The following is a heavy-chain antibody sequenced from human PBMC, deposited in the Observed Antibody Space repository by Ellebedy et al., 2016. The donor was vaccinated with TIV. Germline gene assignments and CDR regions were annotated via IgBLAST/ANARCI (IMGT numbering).Heavy chain of an antibody. J-gene: IGHJ6*02. D-gene: IGHD3-3*01. CDR2: IYYSGST. V-gene: IGHV4-59*08. CDR1: GGSISSYY. Sequence: MPSETLSLPCTVSGGSISSYYWSWIRQPPGKGLEWIGYIYYSGSTNYNPSLKSRVTISVDTSKNQFSLKLSSVTAADTAVYYCASGRVNNYDFWSGYHFDGMDVWGQGTTVTVSS. CDR3: ASGRVNNYDFWSGYHFDGMDV.